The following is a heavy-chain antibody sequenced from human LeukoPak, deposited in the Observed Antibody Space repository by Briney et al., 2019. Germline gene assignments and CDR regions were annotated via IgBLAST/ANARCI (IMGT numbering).Heavy chain of an antibody. CDR1: GFTFSIYA. CDR2: VIDSGGAT. D-gene: IGHD3-10*01. J-gene: IGHJ4*02. CDR3: AKDGSGSGSEIDY. V-gene: IGHV3-23*01. Sequence: GGSLILSCASTGFTFSIYAMSGVGQAPRRGLEWVSSVIDSGGATYYADSVKGRFTISRGNSKNTLYLQMNSLRAEDTAVYYCAKDGSGSGSEIDYWGQGTLVTVSS.